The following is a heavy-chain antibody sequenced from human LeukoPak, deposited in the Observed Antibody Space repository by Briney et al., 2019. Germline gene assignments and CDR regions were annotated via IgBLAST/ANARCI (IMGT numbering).Heavy chain of an antibody. CDR3: ARLNLNSGSYDY. J-gene: IGHJ4*02. D-gene: IGHD1-26*01. V-gene: IGHV1-2*06. CDR2: INPNSGGT. Sequence: ASAKVSCKASGYTFTGYYMHWVRQAPGQGLEWMGRINPNSGGTNYAQKLQGRVTMTTDTSTSTAYMELRSLRSDDTAVYYCARLNLNSGSYDYWGQGTLVTVSS. CDR1: GYTFTGYY.